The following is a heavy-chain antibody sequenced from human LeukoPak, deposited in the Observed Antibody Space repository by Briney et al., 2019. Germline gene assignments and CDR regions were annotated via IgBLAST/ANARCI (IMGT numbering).Heavy chain of an antibody. CDR3: ARGLGRAYHYYCMDV. CDR2: IIIGGSTV. J-gene: IGHJ6*03. D-gene: IGHD1-1*01. V-gene: IGHV3-48*03. Sequence: GGSPRLSCAASGFTSSGYEMNWVRAALGKGLEWVSYIIIGGSTVYYADSVEGRFTNSRENAKSSLYLQMNSLRAEDTAIYYCARGLGRAYHYYCMDVWGKGTMVTVSS. CDR1: GFTSSGYE.